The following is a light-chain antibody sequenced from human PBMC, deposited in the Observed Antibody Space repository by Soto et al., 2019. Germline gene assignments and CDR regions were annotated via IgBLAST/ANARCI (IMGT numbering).Light chain of an antibody. V-gene: IGKV4-1*01. CDR2: WAS. J-gene: IGKJ4*01. CDR3: QQYYSTPS. CDR1: LSFLHSYYNKNY. Sequence: DNVFTQSPDALAVSARKRATVKSNFVLSFLHSYYNKNYLAWYQHKPGQPPKLLIYWASTRESGVPDRFSGSGSGTDFTLTISSLQAEDVAVYYCQQYYSTPSFGGGTKWIS.